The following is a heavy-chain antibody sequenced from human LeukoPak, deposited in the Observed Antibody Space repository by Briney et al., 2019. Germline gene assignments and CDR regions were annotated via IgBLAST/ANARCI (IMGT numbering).Heavy chain of an antibody. CDR3: ARDYGIDFGGSAEFDL. Sequence: GGSLRLSCAASGFTFSSYSMNWVRQAPGKGLEWVSSISSSSSYIYYADSVKGRFTISRDNAKNSLYLQMNSLRAEDTAVYDCARDYGIDFGGSAEFDLWGQGTLVTVSS. D-gene: IGHD3-16*01. CDR1: GFTFSSYS. CDR2: ISSSSSYI. V-gene: IGHV3-21*01. J-gene: IGHJ5*02.